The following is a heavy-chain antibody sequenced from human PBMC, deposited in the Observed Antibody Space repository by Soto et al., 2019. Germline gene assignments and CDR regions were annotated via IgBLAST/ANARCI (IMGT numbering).Heavy chain of an antibody. CDR2: ISYDGTVK. Sequence: GGSLRLSCAASGFTFSNYGIHWVRQAPGKGLEWVAVISYDGTVKYYAVSVRGRFTISRDNSKNTLYLQMNSLRAEDTAVYSCAKESSYYDSSGYYAPFDYWGQGTLVTVSS. V-gene: IGHV3-30*18. CDR3: AKESSYYDSSGYYAPFDY. D-gene: IGHD3-22*01. J-gene: IGHJ4*02. CDR1: GFTFSNYG.